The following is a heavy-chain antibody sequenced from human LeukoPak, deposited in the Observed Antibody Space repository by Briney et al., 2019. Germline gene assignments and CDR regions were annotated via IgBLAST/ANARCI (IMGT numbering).Heavy chain of an antibody. J-gene: IGHJ5*02. V-gene: IGHV3-30*02. Sequence: GGSLRLSCAASGFTFSSYGMHWVRQAPGKGLEWVAFIRYDGSNKYYADSVKGRFTISRDNSKNTLYLQMNSLRAEDTAVYYCAKDERSKGSWFDPWGQGTLVTVSS. CDR3: AKDERSKGSWFDP. D-gene: IGHD4-11*01. CDR1: GFTFSSYG. CDR2: IRYDGSNK.